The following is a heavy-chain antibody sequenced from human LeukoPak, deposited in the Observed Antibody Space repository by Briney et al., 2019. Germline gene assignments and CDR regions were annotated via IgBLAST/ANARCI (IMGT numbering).Heavy chain of an antibody. Sequence: SEALSLTCNVSGGSVSSDSYYWSWIRQPPGKGLEWIGYIYYTGNTNYNPSLKSRVTISVDTSKKQFSLKLSSVTAADTAVYYCARARGITRWFDPWGQGTLVTVSS. V-gene: IGHV4-61*01. CDR3: ARARGITRWFDP. CDR1: GGSVSSDSYY. D-gene: IGHD3-10*01. J-gene: IGHJ5*02. CDR2: IYYTGNT.